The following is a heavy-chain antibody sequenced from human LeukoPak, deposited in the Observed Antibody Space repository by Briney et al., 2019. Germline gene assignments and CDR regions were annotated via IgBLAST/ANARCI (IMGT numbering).Heavy chain of an antibody. CDR3: ARSTVAGTRKVDY. V-gene: IGHV4-39*01. Sequence: PGGSLRLSCAASGFTVGSSYMGWVRQAPGKGLEWIGSIYYSGSTYYNPSLKSRVTISVDTSKNQFSLKLSSVTAADTAVYYCARSTVAGTRKVDYWGQGTLVTVSS. J-gene: IGHJ4*02. CDR2: IYYSGST. CDR1: GFTVGSSY. D-gene: IGHD6-19*01.